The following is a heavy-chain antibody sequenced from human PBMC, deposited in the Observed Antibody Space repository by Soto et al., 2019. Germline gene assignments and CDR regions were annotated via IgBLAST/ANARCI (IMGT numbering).Heavy chain of an antibody. Sequence: ASVKVSCKTCGYTFSQYDITWVRQATGQGLEWMGWMNPDSANTGYAQKFQDRVTMTRDTSTDTAYMELNSLTSEDTAVYFCARALRNHLLSDFWGQGTQVTVSS. CDR1: GYTFSQYD. CDR2: MNPDSANT. D-gene: IGHD4-17*01. J-gene: IGHJ4*02. CDR3: ARALRNHLLSDF. V-gene: IGHV1-8*01.